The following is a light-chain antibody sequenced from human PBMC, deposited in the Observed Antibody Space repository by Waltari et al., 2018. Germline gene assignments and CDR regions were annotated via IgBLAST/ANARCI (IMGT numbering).Light chain of an antibody. CDR1: SSDVGNYNL. CDR2: EVT. J-gene: IGLJ1*01. V-gene: IGLV2-23*02. Sequence: QSGLTQPASVSGSPGQSITISCTGTSSDVGNYNLVSWHQQYPGKAPKLMVYEVTKRTSGVSDRCSGSKSGNTASLTISGLQSQDEADYYCCSYAGLGIYVFGTGTKVTVL. CDR3: CSYAGLGIYV.